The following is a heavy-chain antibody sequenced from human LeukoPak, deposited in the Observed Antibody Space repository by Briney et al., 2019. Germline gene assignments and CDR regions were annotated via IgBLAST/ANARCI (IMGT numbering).Heavy chain of an antibody. CDR1: GFTFGDYA. Sequence: GGSLRLSCTASGFTFGDYAMSWVRQAPGKGLEWVGFIRSKAYGGTTEYAASVKGRFTISRDDSKSIAYLQMNSLKTEDTAVYYCTRPTYYYDSSGYYYETDAFDIWGQGTMVTVSS. CDR2: IRSKAYGGTT. CDR3: TRPTYYYDSSGYYYETDAFDI. V-gene: IGHV3-49*04. J-gene: IGHJ3*02. D-gene: IGHD3-22*01.